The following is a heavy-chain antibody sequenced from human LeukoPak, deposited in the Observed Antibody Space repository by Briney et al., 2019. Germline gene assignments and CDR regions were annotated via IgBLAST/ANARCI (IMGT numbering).Heavy chain of an antibody. Sequence: SSETLSLTCTVSGYSISSGYYWGWIRQPPGKGLEWIGSIYHSGSTYYNPSLKSRVTISVDTSKNQFSLKLSSVTAADTAVYYCARGWPYYYDSSGYYAFLDYWGQGTLVTVSS. V-gene: IGHV4-38-2*02. J-gene: IGHJ4*02. CDR2: IYHSGST. D-gene: IGHD3-22*01. CDR1: GYSISSGYY. CDR3: ARGWPYYYDSSGYYAFLDY.